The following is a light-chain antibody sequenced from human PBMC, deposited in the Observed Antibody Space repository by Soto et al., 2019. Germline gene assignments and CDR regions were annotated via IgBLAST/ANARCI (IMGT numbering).Light chain of an antibody. CDR3: QQCGSPPFT. CDR1: QSVSSN. V-gene: IGKV3-15*01. CDR2: GAS. J-gene: IGKJ3*01. Sequence: EIVMTQSPATLSVSPGERATLSCRASQSVSSNLAWYQQKPGQAPRLLIYGASTRATGIPARFSGGGSGTDFSLTISRLQREDFAVYYCQQCGSPPFTFGPGTKVDIK.